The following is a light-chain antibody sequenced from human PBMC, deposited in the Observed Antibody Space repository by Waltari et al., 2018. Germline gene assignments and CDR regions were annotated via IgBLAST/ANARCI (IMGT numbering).Light chain of an antibody. Sequence: QSVLTQSPSASGTPGQRVTISCSGSASNIGGNVVNWYQQLPGKAPKLLIYRSDHRPSGVPDRFSGSKSGTSASLAISGLLSDDEADYYCAAWDDSLHGHWVFGGGTKVTVL. V-gene: IGLV1-44*01. J-gene: IGLJ3*02. CDR1: ASNIGGNV. CDR3: AAWDDSLHGHWV. CDR2: RSD.